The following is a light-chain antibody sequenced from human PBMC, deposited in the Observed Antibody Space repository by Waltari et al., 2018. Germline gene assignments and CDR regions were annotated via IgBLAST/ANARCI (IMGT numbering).Light chain of an antibody. CDR3: QQRSNWPPRFT. V-gene: IGKV3-11*01. J-gene: IGKJ3*01. CDR2: DAS. Sequence: EIVLRQSLATLSLSPGERATLSCRATQSVSSYLAWYQQKPGQAPRLLIYDASNRATGIPARFSGSGSATDFTLTISSLEHEDFAVYYCQQRSNWPPRFTFGPGTKVDIK. CDR1: QSVSSY.